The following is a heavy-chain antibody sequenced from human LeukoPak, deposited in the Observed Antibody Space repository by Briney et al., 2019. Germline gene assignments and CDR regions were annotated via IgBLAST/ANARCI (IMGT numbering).Heavy chain of an antibody. CDR3: ARASLVGDAFDI. CDR2: IYSGGST. D-gene: IGHD2-15*01. CDR1: GFTVSSNY. V-gene: IGHV3-66*01. Sequence: GGSLRLSCAASGFTVSSNYMSWVRQAPGKGLERVSVIYSGGSTYYADSVKGRFTISRDNSKNTLYLQMNSLRAEDTAVYYCARASLVGDAFDIWGQGTMVTVSS. J-gene: IGHJ3*02.